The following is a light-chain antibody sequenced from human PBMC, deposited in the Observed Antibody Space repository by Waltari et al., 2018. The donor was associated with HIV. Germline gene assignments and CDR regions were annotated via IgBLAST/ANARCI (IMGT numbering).Light chain of an antibody. V-gene: IGKV1-5*03. CDR1: QSISTW. Sequence: DIQMTQSPSTLSASVRDRVTITCRSSQSISTWLAWYQQQPGRAPKLLIYKTSSLHSGVPSRFSGSGSGTEFSLTISSLQPDDFTTYYCQQYHSYSLTFGQGTRLEMK. J-gene: IGKJ5*01. CDR3: QQYHSYSLT. CDR2: KTS.